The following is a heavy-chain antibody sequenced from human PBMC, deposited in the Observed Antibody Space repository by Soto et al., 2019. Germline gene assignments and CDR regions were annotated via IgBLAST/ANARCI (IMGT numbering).Heavy chain of an antibody. V-gene: IGHV4-39*01. J-gene: IGHJ5*02. CDR2: IYYSGST. D-gene: IGHD6-19*01. CDR1: GGSISSSSYY. Sequence: SETLSLTCTVSGGSISSSSYYWGWIRQPPGKGLEWIGSIYYSGSTYYNPSLKSRVTISVDTSKNQFSLKLSSVTAADTAVYYCARLFTRGWLQDPWGQGTLVTVSS. CDR3: ARLFTRGWLQDP.